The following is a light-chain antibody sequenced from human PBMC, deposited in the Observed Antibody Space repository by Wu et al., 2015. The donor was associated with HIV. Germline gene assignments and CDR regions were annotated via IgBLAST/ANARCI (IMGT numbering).Light chain of an antibody. CDR3: QQYGSSPTT. Sequence: EIVMTQSPDTLSVSPGERATLSCRASQSLNSNLAWYQHKPGQAPRLVIYGASTRATGIPDRFSGSGSGTDFTLTISRLEPEDFAVYYCQQYGSSPTTFGQGTRLEIK. V-gene: IGKV3-20*01. CDR1: QSLNSN. CDR2: GAS. J-gene: IGKJ5*01.